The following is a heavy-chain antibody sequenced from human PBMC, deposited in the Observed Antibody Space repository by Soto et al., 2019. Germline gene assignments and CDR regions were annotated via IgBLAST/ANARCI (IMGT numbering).Heavy chain of an antibody. CDR1: GFTFSSYW. CDR3: ASAPQWGQYSGYDAY. V-gene: IGHV3-7*05. D-gene: IGHD5-12*01. CDR2: IKQDGSEK. Sequence: GGSLRLSCAASGFTFSSYWMSWVRQAPGKGLEWVANIKQDGSEKYYVDSVKGRFTISRDNAKNSLYLQMNSLRAEDTAVYYCASAPQWGQYSGYDAYWGQGTLVTVSS. J-gene: IGHJ4*02.